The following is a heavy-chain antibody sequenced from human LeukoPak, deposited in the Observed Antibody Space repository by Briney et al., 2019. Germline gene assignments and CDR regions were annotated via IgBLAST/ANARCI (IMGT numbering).Heavy chain of an antibody. CDR2: IYYSGST. CDR3: ARDRLGANDY. D-gene: IGHD1-26*01. V-gene: IGHV4-59*01. CDR1: GGSISSYY. J-gene: IGHJ4*02. Sequence: SETLSLTCTVSGGSISSYYWSWIRQPPGKGLEWIGYIYYSGSTNYNPSLKSRVTISVDTSKNQFSLKLSSVTAADTAVYYCARDRLGANDYWGQGTPVTVSS.